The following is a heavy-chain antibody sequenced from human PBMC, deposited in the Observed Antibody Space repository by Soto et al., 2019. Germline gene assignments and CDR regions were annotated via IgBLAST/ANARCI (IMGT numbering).Heavy chain of an antibody. CDR3: ARDYCSSTACPPFHI. CDR2: ISFSGKTI. J-gene: IGHJ3*02. V-gene: IGHV3-11*01. Sequence: GGSLRLSCAASGFTFSDYYMSWIRQAPGKGLEWVSYISFSGKTIYYADSVKGRFTVSRDNAKNSLYLQMNSLRAEDTAVYYCARDYCSSTACPPFHIWGQGTMVTVS. CDR1: GFTFSDYY. D-gene: IGHD2-2*01.